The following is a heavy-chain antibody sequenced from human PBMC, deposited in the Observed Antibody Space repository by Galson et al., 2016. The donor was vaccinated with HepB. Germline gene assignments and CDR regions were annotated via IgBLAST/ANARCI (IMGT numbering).Heavy chain of an antibody. D-gene: IGHD7-27*01. CDR1: GFAFSSHS. J-gene: IGHJ4*02. Sequence: SLRLSCAASGFAFSSHSLNWVRQAPGKGLEWLAYISGSSDKIYYGDSVKGRFTISRDNARNLLFLQMDGLRAEDTAVYFCARGDGTNWYFDYWGQGTLVTVSS. CDR2: ISGSSDKI. V-gene: IGHV3-48*04. CDR3: ARGDGTNWYFDY.